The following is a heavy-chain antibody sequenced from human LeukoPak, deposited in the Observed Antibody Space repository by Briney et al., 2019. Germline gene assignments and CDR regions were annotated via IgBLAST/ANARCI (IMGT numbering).Heavy chain of an antibody. D-gene: IGHD3-10*01. CDR2: ISANNGIT. CDR3: ARVGLAMVRGVITRPFDY. CDR1: DYTFTTYG. V-gene: IGHV1-18*01. Sequence: ASVKVSCKASDYTFTTYGISWVRQAPGQGLEWLGWISANNGITTYAQKLQGRVTMTTDTSTSTAYMELRSLRSDDTAVYYCARVGLAMVRGVITRPFDYWGQGTLVTVSS. J-gene: IGHJ4*02.